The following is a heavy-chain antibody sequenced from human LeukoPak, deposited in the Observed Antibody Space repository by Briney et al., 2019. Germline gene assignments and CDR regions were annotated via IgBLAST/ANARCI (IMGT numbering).Heavy chain of an antibody. V-gene: IGHV2-5*02. CDR2: IYWDDDK. J-gene: IGHJ5*02. CDR3: THHYDDSSYLVS. CDR1: GFSLTTAEVG. Sequence: SGPTLVKPTQTLTLTCTFSGFSLTTAEVGEGWIRQPPGKALEWLALIYWDDDKRYSPSLKSRLTITKDTSKNQVVLTLTNMDPVDTATYYCTHHYDDSSYLVSWGQGTLVTVSS. D-gene: IGHD3-22*01.